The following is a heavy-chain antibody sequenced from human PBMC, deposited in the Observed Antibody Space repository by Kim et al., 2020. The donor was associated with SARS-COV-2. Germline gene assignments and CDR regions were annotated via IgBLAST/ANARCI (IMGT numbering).Heavy chain of an antibody. Sequence: GGSLRLSCAASGFTFSSYAMSWVRQAPGKGLEWVSAISGSGGSTYYADSVKGRFTISRDNSKNTLYLQMNSLRAEDTAVYYCAKGLYSSGWYPDYYYYMDVWGKGTTVTVS. V-gene: IGHV3-23*01. CDR1: GFTFSSYA. J-gene: IGHJ6*03. CDR2: ISGSGGST. CDR3: AKGLYSSGWYPDYYYYMDV. D-gene: IGHD6-19*01.